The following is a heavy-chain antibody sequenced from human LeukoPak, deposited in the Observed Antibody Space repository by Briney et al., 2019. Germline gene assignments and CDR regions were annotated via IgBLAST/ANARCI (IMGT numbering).Heavy chain of an antibody. CDR1: GFTFSSYA. CDR3: AREALSYYFDY. J-gene: IGHJ4*02. CDR2: ISYDGSNK. Sequence: PGGSLRLPCAASGFTFSSYAMHWVRQAPGKGLEWVAVISYDGSNKYYADSVKGRFTISRDNSKNTLYLQMNSLRAEDTAVYYCAREALSYYFDYWGQGTLVTVSS. V-gene: IGHV3-30*04. D-gene: IGHD6-6*01.